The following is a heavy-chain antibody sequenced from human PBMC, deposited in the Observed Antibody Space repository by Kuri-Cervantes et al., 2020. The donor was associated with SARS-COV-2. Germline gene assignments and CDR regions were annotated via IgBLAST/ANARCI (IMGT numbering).Heavy chain of an antibody. CDR1: GYSISSGYY. D-gene: IGHD3-22*01. CDR2: IYYSGST. J-gene: IGHJ6*01. CDR3: ARLFESVNYYYGMDV. V-gene: IGHV4-38-2*01. Sequence: GSLRLSCAVSGYSISSGYYWGWIRQPPGKGLEWIGSIYYSGSTYYNPPLKSRVTISVDTSKNQFSLKLSSVTAADAAVYYCARLFESVNYYYGMDVWGQGTTVTVS.